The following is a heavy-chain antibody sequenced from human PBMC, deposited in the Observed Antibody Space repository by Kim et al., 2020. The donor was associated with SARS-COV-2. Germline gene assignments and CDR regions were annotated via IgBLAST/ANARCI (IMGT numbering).Heavy chain of an antibody. CDR2: I. Sequence: IYYADSVKGRFTISRDNAKNSLYLQMNSLRAEDTAVYYCARGYYYLGYDYWGQGTLVTVSS. CDR3: ARGYYYLGYDY. D-gene: IGHD3-22*01. J-gene: IGHJ4*02. V-gene: IGHV3-21*01.